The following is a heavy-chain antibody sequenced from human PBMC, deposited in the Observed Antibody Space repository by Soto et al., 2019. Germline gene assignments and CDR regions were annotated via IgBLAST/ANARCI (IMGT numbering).Heavy chain of an antibody. D-gene: IGHD2-21*01. J-gene: IGHJ2*01. Sequence: EVLLLESGGGFIQPGGSLRLSCAASGFTFSNYAMSWVRQAPGEGLEWVSTISDSGGRTPYADSARGRFAVSRDNTKNTLYLQMNNLRSKDTAVYYCAKEMGKYGGDTNGYFDLWGRGTLVTVSS. V-gene: IGHV3-23*01. CDR2: ISDSGGRT. CDR3: AKEMGKYGGDTNGYFDL. CDR1: GFTFSNYA.